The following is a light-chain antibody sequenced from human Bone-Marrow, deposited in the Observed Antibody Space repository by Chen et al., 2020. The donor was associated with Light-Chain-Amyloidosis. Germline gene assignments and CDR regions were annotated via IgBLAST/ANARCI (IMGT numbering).Light chain of an antibody. CDR2: EVI. V-gene: IGLV2-8*01. Sequence: QSALTQPPSASGSPGQSVTISCTGTNSDVGRYDYVSWYQQHPGKAPKFLIYEVIKRSSGVPDRFSGSKSGKTACLTVYGHEAEEEADYYCCSYAGDSWVFGGGTKLTV. J-gene: IGLJ3*02. CDR3: CSYAGDSWV. CDR1: NSDVGRYDY.